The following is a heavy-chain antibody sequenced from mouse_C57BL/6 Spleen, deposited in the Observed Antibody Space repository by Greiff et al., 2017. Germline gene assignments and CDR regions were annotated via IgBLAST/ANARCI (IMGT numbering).Heavy chain of an antibody. CDR1: GYTFTSYW. Sequence: QVQLQPPGAELVKPGASVKMSCKASGYTFTSYWITWVKQRPGQGLEWIGDIYPGSGSTNYNEKFKSKATLTVDTSSSTAYMQLSSLTSEDSAVYYCARRDYYGSSYGYWGQGTTLTVSS. CDR3: ARRDYYGSSYGY. CDR2: IYPGSGST. D-gene: IGHD1-1*01. J-gene: IGHJ2*01. V-gene: IGHV1-55*01.